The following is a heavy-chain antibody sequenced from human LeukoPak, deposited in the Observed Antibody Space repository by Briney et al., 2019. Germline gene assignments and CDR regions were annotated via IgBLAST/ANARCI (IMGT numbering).Heavy chain of an antibody. J-gene: IGHJ3*02. V-gene: IGHV1-18*01. CDR2: ISAYNGNT. CDR3: ARVSYYDSSGYGAFDI. D-gene: IGHD3-22*01. CDR1: GYTFTSYG. Sequence: ASVKVSCKASGYTFTSYGISWVRQAPGQGLEWMGWISAYNGNTNYAQKLQGRVTMTTDTSTSTAYMELRSLRSDDTAVYYCARVSYYDSSGYGAFDIWGQGTMVTVSS.